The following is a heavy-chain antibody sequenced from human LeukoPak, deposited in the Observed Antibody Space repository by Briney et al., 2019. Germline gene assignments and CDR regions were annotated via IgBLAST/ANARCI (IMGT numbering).Heavy chain of an antibody. CDR3: ARTKDFDS. J-gene: IGHJ4*02. Sequence: ASVKVSCKTSGYTFRNYGISWVRQAPGQGLEWMGWISPYDGNTYYSQKFQGRVTMTTDISTSTAPMELRSLRSDDTAIYYCARTKDFDSWGQGTLVTVSS. CDR2: ISPYDGNT. CDR1: GYTFRNYG. V-gene: IGHV1-18*01.